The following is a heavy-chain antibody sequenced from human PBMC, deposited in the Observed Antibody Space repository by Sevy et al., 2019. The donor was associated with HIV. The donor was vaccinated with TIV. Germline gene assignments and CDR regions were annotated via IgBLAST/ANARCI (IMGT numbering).Heavy chain of an antibody. CDR3: AREEMATIVAFDI. CDR2: IYSSGST. D-gene: IGHD5-12*01. CDR1: GASISSYY. V-gene: IGHV4-4*07. Sequence: SETLSLTCTVSGASISSYYWSWIRQPAGKGLEWIGRIYSSGSTNYNPSLKSRVTMSADRSKNQFSLKLSSVTAADTSVFYCAREEMATIVAFDIWGQGTMVTVSS. J-gene: IGHJ3*02.